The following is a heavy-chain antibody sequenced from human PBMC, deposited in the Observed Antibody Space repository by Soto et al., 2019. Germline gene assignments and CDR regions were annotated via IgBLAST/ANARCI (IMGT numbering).Heavy chain of an antibody. CDR1: GFTLSSYG. V-gene: IGHV3-23*01. J-gene: IGHJ4*02. Sequence: GVSLRLSCAASGFTLSSYGMHWVRQAPGKGLEWVAGIGGSGRKTYYADSVKGRFSISRDNSKNSLFLQMNSLSADDTAIYYCAKDGLSDSPSAIDYWGLGTLVTVSS. D-gene: IGHD6-13*01. CDR3: AKDGLSDSPSAIDY. CDR2: IGGSGRKT.